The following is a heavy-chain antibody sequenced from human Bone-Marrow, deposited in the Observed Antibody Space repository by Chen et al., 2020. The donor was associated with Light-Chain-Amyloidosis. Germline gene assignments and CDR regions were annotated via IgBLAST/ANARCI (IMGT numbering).Heavy chain of an antibody. CDR3: ARDRTYGDYGSYGMDV. J-gene: IGHJ6*02. CDR1: GGTFSSYQ. Sequence: QAQLVQSGAEVKKPGSSVKVSCKAAGGTFSSYQVTWVRQAPGHGLEWMGGIIPFFGTTNYAQNVQGRVTITADKSTGTAYMELNSLTSEDTAIYYCARDRTYGDYGSYGMDVWGQGTTVTVTS. CDR2: IIPFFGTT. V-gene: IGHV1-69*06. D-gene: IGHD4-17*01.